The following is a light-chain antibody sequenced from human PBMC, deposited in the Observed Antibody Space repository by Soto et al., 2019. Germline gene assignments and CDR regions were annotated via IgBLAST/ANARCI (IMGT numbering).Light chain of an antibody. Sequence: EIVLTQSPATLSLSPGEKATLSCRASQNVANYLDWYQQKPGQAPRLLIYESSNRATGISDRFTGSGSGTDFTLTITTLEPEDFAVYYCQQYGSSPRTFGLGTKVDIK. J-gene: IGKJ1*01. V-gene: IGKV3-20*01. CDR2: ESS. CDR3: QQYGSSPRT. CDR1: QNVANY.